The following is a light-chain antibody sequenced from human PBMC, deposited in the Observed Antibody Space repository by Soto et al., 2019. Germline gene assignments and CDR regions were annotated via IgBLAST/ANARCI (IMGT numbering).Light chain of an antibody. J-gene: IGKJ2*03. CDR1: QSVSNY. Sequence: EIVLTQSPATLSLSPGERATLSCRASQSVSNYLAWYQLKSGQAPRLLIYDASNRATGIPARFSGTGSGTDFTLTISRLEPEDFAVYYCQQYGRSPYSFGQGTKVEIK. V-gene: IGKV3-11*01. CDR2: DAS. CDR3: QQYGRSPYS.